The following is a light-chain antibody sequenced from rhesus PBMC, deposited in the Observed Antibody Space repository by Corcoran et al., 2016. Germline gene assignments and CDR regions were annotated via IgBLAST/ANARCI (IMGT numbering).Light chain of an antibody. Sequence: GDRVTVTCRASQGINKELSWYQQKPGTAPTLLIYAASSLQTGVSSRFSGSGSGTDFTLTITSLQPEDVAAYYCLPDYTTPWTFGQGTKVEIK. V-gene: IGKV1-94*01. J-gene: IGKJ1*01. CDR2: AAS. CDR1: QGINKE. CDR3: LPDYTTPWT.